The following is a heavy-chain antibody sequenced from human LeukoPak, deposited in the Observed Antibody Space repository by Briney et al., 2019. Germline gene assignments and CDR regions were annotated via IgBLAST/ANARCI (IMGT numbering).Heavy chain of an antibody. CDR3: ARLGPCSSTSCYGDY. V-gene: IGHV4-59*08. D-gene: IGHD2-2*01. J-gene: IGHJ4*02. CDR1: GGSITSYY. CDR2: FYYSGST. Sequence: SETLSLTCTVSGGSITSYYWSWIRQPPGKGLEWIGSFYYSGSTNYSPSLKSRVAISIDTSKDQFSLKLSSVTAADTAVYYCARLGPCSSTSCYGDYWGQGTLVTVSS.